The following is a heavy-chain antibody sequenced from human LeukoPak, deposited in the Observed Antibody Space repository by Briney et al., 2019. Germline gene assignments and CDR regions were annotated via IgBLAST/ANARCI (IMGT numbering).Heavy chain of an antibody. CDR1: GYTFTSYA. CDR2: INAGNGNT. D-gene: IGHD3-3*01. CDR3: ARDMGFWSGYYDY. V-gene: IGHV1-3*01. J-gene: IGHJ4*02. Sequence: ASVKVSCKASGYTFTSYAMHWVRQAPGQRLEWMGWINAGNGNTKYSQKLQGRVTMTTDTSTSTAYMELRSLRSDDTAVYYCARDMGFWSGYYDYWGQGTLVTVSS.